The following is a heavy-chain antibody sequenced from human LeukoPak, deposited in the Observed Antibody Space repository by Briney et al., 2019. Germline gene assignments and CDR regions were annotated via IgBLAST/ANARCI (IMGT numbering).Heavy chain of an antibody. J-gene: IGHJ4*02. CDR1: GGSFSGYY. Sequence: PSETLSLTCAVYGGSFSGYYWSWIRQHPGKGLEWIGYIYYSGSTYYNPSLKSRVTISVDTSKNQFSLKLSSVTAADTAVYYCAREGYDFWSGPLDYWGQGTLVTVSS. D-gene: IGHD3-3*01. V-gene: IGHV4-31*11. CDR2: IYYSGST. CDR3: AREGYDFWSGPLDY.